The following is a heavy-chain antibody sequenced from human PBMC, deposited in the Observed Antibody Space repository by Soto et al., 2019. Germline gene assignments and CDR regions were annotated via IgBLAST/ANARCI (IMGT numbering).Heavy chain of an antibody. CDR1: GFSLTTSGVG. J-gene: IGHJ4*02. V-gene: IGHV2-5*02. CDR3: AHRGYMYGNWDHGYFDY. D-gene: IGHD5-18*01. Sequence: QITLKESGPTRVRPTQTLALTCTFSGFSLTTSGVGVGWIRKTPGKALEWLAVIYWDDDKRYSPSLKSRLTITKDPSKNQVGLTMADMDPVDTATYFCAHRGYMYGNWDHGYFDYWGQGTLVTVSS. CDR2: IYWDDDK.